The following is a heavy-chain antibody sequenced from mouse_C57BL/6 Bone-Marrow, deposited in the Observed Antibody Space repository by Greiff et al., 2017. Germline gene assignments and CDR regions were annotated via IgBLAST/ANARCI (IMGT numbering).Heavy chain of an antibody. CDR1: GFTFSSYG. D-gene: IGHD2-1*01. Sequence: EVKLMESGGDLVKPGGSLKLSCAASGFTFSSYGMSWVRQTPDKRLEWVATISSGGSYTYYPDSVKGRFTISRDNAKNTLYLQMSRLKSEDTAMYYCARKDGNYFRWYFDVWGTGTTVTVSS. CDR3: ARKDGNYFRWYFDV. V-gene: IGHV5-6*01. CDR2: ISSGGSYT. J-gene: IGHJ1*03.